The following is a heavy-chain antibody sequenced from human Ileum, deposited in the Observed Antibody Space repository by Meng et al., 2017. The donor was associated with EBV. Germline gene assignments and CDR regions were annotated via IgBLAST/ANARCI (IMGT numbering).Heavy chain of an antibody. CDR2: IYYSERT. CDR1: GGSIRSYY. Sequence: APREGAGHALANPWETLSLVCTVFGGSIRSYYGSSTRQPPGKGLEWIGYIYYSERTNYHPSLKSRVTNSEDPSKHQFALNLSSVTAADTAVYYCAGGGWSLDYWGQGTLVTVSS. V-gene: IGHV4-59*08. J-gene: IGHJ4*02. CDR3: AGGGWSLDY. D-gene: IGHD2-15*01.